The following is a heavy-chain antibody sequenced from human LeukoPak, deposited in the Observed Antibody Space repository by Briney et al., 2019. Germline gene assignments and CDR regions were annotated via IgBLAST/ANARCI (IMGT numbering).Heavy chain of an antibody. D-gene: IGHD5-18*01. V-gene: IGHV1-69*13. Sequence: ASVKVSFTASGGTFSSYAISWVRQAPGQGLEWMGGIIPIFGTANYAQKFQGRVTITADESTSTAYMELSSLRSEDTAVYYCARDPAVARGYSYGYFDYWGQGTLVTVSS. CDR2: IIPIFGTA. CDR1: GGTFSSYA. J-gene: IGHJ4*02. CDR3: ARDPAVARGYSYGYFDY.